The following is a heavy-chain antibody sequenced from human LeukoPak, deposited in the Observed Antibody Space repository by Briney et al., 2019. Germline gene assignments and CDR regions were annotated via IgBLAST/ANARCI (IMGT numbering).Heavy chain of an antibody. CDR2: IYVSGRT. J-gene: IGHJ4*02. V-gene: IGHV4-59*08. CDR1: GGSISNYY. CDR3: ARHLDYWNYMFDY. Sequence: SETLSLTCTVSGGSISNYYWSWIRQPPGKRLEWVGHIYVSGRTNYNPSLKSRVTISLDTSKNQFSLKLKSVTAADTAVYLCARHLDYWNYMFDYWGQGTVVTVSS. D-gene: IGHD1-7*01.